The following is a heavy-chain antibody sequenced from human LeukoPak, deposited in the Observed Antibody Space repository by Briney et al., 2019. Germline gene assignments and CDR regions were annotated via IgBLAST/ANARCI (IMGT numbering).Heavy chain of an antibody. V-gene: IGHV1-58*01. CDR3: AADGIYDYVWGSYRADYYYGMDV. J-gene: IGHJ6*04. D-gene: IGHD3-16*02. CDR1: GFTFTSSA. CDR2: IVVGSGNT. Sequence: SVKVSCKASGFTFTSSAVQWVRQARGQRLEWTGWIVVGSGNTNYAQKFQERVTITRDMSTSTAYMELSSLRSEDTAVYYCAADGIYDYVWGSYRADYYYGMDVWGKGTTVTVSS.